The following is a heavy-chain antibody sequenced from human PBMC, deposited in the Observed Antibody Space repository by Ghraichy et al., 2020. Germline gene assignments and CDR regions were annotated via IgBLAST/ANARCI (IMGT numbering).Heavy chain of an antibody. J-gene: IGHJ6*03. CDR1: GGSFSGYY. Sequence: ESLNISCAVYGGSFSGYYWSWIRQPPGKGLEWIGEINHSGNTNYNPSLKSRVTISVDTSKNQFSLKLSSVTAADTAVYYCARISGYRKTYYYYMDVWGKGTTVTVSS. D-gene: IGHD5-18*01. CDR3: ARISGYRKTYYYYMDV. CDR2: INHSGNT. V-gene: IGHV4-34*01.